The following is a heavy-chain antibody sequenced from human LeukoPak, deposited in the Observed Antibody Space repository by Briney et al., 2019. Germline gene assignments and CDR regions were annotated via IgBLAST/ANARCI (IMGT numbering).Heavy chain of an antibody. D-gene: IGHD3-16*01. CDR1: GGSICSYY. CDR3: ARDPWGTPSFDL. CDR2: IYYSVST. V-gene: IGHV4-59*01. J-gene: IGHJ2*01. Sequence: SETLSLTCTVSGGSICSYYWSWIRQPPGKGLEWIWYIYYSVSTNYNPSPKRRVTISLDTSKNQFSLKLSSVNAADTAVYYCARDPWGTPSFDLWGRGTLVTVSS.